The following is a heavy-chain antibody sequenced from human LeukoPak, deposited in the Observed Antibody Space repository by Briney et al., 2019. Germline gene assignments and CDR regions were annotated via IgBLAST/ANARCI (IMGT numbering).Heavy chain of an antibody. Sequence: PGGSLRLSCAASGFTFSSYSMNWVRQAPGKGLEYVSGISGSGIRTYYADSVKGRFTISRDNSKNTLYLQMNSLRAEDTAVYYCARGYSGSIYAFDIWGQGTMVTVSS. CDR2: ISGSGIRT. D-gene: IGHD1-26*01. V-gene: IGHV3-23*01. CDR3: ARGYSGSIYAFDI. CDR1: GFTFSSYS. J-gene: IGHJ3*02.